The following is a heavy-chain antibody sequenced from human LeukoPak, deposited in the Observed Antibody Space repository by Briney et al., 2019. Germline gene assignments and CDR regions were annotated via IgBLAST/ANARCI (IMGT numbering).Heavy chain of an antibody. J-gene: IGHJ4*02. CDR1: GGSFSGYY. V-gene: IGHV4-34*01. Sequence: SETLSLTCAVYGGSFSGYYWSWIRQPPGKGLEWIGEINHSGSTNYNPSLKSRVTISVDTSKNQFSLKLSSVTAADTAVYYCARYDFWSGYYLDCWGQGTLVTVSS. D-gene: IGHD3-3*01. CDR3: ARYDFWSGYYLDC. CDR2: INHSGST.